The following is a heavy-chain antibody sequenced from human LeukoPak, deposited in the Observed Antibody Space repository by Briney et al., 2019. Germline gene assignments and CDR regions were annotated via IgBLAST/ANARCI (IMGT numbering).Heavy chain of an antibody. V-gene: IGHV3-23*01. CDR3: ARDRDMIVHGMDV. CDR1: GFTFSRFA. Sequence: GGSLRLSCAASGFTFSRFAMIWVRQAPGNGLEWVSAITDGGGDTYSSDSVKGRFTISRDNSKNTLYLQMNSLRAEDTAVHYCARDRDMIVHGMDVWGQGTTVTVSS. CDR2: ITDGGGDT. D-gene: IGHD3-22*01. J-gene: IGHJ6*02.